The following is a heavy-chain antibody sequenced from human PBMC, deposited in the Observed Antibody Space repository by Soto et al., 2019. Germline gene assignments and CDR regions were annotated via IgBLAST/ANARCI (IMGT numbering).Heavy chain of an antibody. D-gene: IGHD3-3*01. CDR1: GFTFSGYA. Sequence: PGESLRLSCSASGFTFSGYAMHWVRQAPGKGLEYVSAISSNGGTTYYADSVKGRFTISRDNPKNMLYLQMSSLRAEDTAVYYCVVAYESVDYWGQGTVVTVSS. CDR2: ISSNGGTT. V-gene: IGHV3-64D*06. CDR3: VVAYESVDY. J-gene: IGHJ4*02.